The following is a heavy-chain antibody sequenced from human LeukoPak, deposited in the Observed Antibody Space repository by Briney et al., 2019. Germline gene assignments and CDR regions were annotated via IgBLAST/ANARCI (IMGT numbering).Heavy chain of an antibody. CDR1: GGTLSIDA. CDR3: ARDSLGGSDWLLSHYYYYYYMDV. CDR2: IILIFDTA. D-gene: IGHD3-9*01. J-gene: IGHJ6*03. V-gene: IGHV1-69*13. Sequence: SVKVSCKASGGTLSIDAISWDRHPPGQGLEWVGGIILIFDTANTAQKFQGRVTSTADESTSTGYMELGSLRSEDTAVYYCARDSLGGSDWLLSHYYYYYYMDVWGKGTTVTISS.